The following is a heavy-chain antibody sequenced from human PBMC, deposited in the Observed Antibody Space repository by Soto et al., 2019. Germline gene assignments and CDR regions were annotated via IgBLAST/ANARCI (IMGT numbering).Heavy chain of an antibody. Sequence: QVQLVQSGAEVKKPGSSVKVSCQASGGIFSSNAISWVRQAPGQGLEWMGGILPIFGTTNYAQNFQGRATITADESTSTAYMELSRLKSEDTALYDCATGCRGYSSAPRFDFDYWGQGTLVTVSS. CDR3: ATGCRGYSSAPRFDFDY. J-gene: IGHJ4*02. V-gene: IGHV1-69*01. CDR1: GGIFSSNA. D-gene: IGHD5-18*01. CDR2: ILPIFGTT.